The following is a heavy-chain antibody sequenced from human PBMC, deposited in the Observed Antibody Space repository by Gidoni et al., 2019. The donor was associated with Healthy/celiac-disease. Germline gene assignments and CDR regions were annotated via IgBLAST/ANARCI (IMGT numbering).Heavy chain of an antibody. CDR2: IYSGGST. V-gene: IGHV3-66*02. CDR1: GFTFSSNY. D-gene: IGHD1-7*01. J-gene: IGHJ6*02. CDR3: AREDNWNYGYYYYGMDV. Sequence: EVQLVESGGGLVQPGGSLRLSCAASGFTFSSNYMSWVRQAPGKGLEWVSVIYSGGSTYYADSVKGRFTISRDNSKNTLYLQMNSLRAEDTAVYYCAREDNWNYGYYYYGMDVWGQGTTVTVSS.